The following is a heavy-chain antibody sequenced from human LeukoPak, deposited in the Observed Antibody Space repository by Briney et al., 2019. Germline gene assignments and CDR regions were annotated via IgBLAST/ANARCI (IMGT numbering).Heavy chain of an antibody. J-gene: IGHJ4*02. D-gene: IGHD5-24*01. CDR1: GFTFRTYS. V-gene: IGHV3-30*03. Sequence: GGSLRLSCAASGFTFRTYSIHWVRQSPGKGLEWVTVVSADGRTQLYSDSVKGRFTISRDNSLNTLHLQMNSLRTEDTAVYYCAREFGHNRWYFDYWGQGALVTVSS. CDR3: AREFGHNRWYFDY. CDR2: VSADGRTQ.